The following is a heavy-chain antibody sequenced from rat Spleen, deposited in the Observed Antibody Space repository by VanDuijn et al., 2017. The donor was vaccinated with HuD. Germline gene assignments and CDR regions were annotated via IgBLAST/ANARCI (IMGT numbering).Heavy chain of an antibody. CDR1: GFAFSDYA. V-gene: IGHV5-7*01. CDR2: ITNTGGST. CDR3: ARGGRWYFDF. J-gene: IGHJ1*01. Sequence: EVQLVESGGGLVQPGRSLKLSCAASGFAFSDYAMAWVRQAPGKGLEWVTTITNTGGSTYYPDSVKGRFTISRDNAKSTLYLQMNSLRSEDTATYYCARGGRWYFDFWGPGTMVTVSS. D-gene: IGHD1-11*01.